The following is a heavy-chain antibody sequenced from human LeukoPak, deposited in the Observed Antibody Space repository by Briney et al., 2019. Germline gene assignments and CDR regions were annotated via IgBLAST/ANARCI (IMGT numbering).Heavy chain of an antibody. J-gene: IGHJ5*02. V-gene: IGHV4-38-2*02. CDR1: GYSISSGYY. Sequence: PSETLSLTCTVSGYSISSGYYWGWIRQPPGQGLEWIGSIYHSGSTYYNPSLKSRVTISVDTSKNQFSLKLSSVTAADTAVYYCARDGVQGWFDPWGQGTLVTVSS. CDR2: IYHSGST. CDR3: ARDGVQGWFDP. D-gene: IGHD1-1*01.